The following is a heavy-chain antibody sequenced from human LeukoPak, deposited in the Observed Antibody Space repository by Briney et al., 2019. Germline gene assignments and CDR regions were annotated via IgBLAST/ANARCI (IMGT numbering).Heavy chain of an antibody. CDR2: IYSSGST. V-gene: IGHV4-59*01. CDR3: ARGKIAAAALFDY. D-gene: IGHD6-13*01. CDR1: GGSISGYY. Sequence: AETLSLTCSISGGSISGYYGSWIRQSPGKGLEWIGYIYSSGSTYYNPSLKSRVTISVDTSKNQFSLKVSSVTAADTAVYYCARGKIAAAALFDYWGEGTLVTVSS. J-gene: IGHJ4*02.